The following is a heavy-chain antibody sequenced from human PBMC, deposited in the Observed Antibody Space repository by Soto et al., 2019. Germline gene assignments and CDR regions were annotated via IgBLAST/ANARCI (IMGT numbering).Heavy chain of an antibody. Sequence: EVQLVESGGGLVQPGGSLRLSCAASGFTFSSYWMSWVRQAPGKGLEWVANIKQDGSEKYYVDPVKGRFTISRDHAMNSLDLQMNSLRAEATAVYYCARGARSGSYLGIYYFDYWGPGTLVTVSS. CDR1: GFTFSSYW. D-gene: IGHD3-10*01. J-gene: IGHJ4*02. CDR2: IKQDGSEK. CDR3: ARGARSGSYLGIYYFDY. V-gene: IGHV3-7*01.